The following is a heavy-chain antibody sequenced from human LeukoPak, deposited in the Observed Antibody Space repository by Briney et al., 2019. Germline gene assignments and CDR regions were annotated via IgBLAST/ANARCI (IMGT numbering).Heavy chain of an antibody. CDR3: ARDVVVTSSPDAFDI. J-gene: IGHJ3*02. CDR1: GGSISDYY. D-gene: IGHD2-21*02. Sequence: SETLSLTCSVSGGSISDYYWSWIRQPPGKGLEWVGRIYYSGISNYNPSLKSRVTISVDTSTNQFSLKLKSVTAADTAVYYCARDVVVTSSPDAFDIWGQGTMVTVSS. CDR2: IYYSGIS. V-gene: IGHV4-59*01.